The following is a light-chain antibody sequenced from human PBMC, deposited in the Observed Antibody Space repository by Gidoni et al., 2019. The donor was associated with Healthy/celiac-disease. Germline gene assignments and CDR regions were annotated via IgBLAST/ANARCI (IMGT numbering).Light chain of an antibody. CDR2: SNN. V-gene: IGLV1-44*01. CDR3: AAWDDSLNGYVV. J-gene: IGLJ2*01. CDR1: SSNIGSNT. Sequence: QPVLTQPPSASGTPAQRVTISCSGSSSNIGSNTVNWYQQRPGMAPKLLIYSNNQRPSGVPDRFSGSKSGTSASLAISGLQSEDEADYYCAAWDDSLNGYVVFGGGTKLTVL.